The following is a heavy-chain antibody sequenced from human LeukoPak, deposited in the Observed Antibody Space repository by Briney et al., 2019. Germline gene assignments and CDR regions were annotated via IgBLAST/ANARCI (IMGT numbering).Heavy chain of an antibody. CDR1: GHFLSSGADC. V-gene: IGHV4-39*01. J-gene: IGHJ4*02. CDR2: IFHSGST. CDR3: ARLCQLTTCAKFEY. D-gene: IGHD4-17*01. Sequence: SDTLSLTCTVSGHFLSSGADCSGRIPQAPGKGLAGLGRIFHSGSTFYHASFESRVTMFVDRSQNQFSPMLTAVTAAATPVYYCARLCQLTTCAKFEYWGQGILVTVSS.